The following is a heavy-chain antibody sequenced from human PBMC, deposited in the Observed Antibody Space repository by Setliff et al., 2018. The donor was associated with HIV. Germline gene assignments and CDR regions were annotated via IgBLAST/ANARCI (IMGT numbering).Heavy chain of an antibody. CDR1: GYTFTGYY. CDR3: ASGMRWDTAMGDAFDI. D-gene: IGHD5-18*01. Sequence: ASVKVSCKASGYTFTGYYMHWVRQAPGQGLEWMGRINPNSGGTNYAQKFQGRVTMTRDTSTSTVYMELSSLRSEDTAIYFCASGMRWDTAMGDAFDIWGQGTMVTVSS. J-gene: IGHJ3*02. CDR2: INPNSGGT. V-gene: IGHV1-2*06.